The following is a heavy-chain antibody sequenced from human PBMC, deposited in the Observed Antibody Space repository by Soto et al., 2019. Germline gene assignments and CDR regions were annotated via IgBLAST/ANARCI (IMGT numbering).Heavy chain of an antibody. Sequence: SETLSLTCAVYGGSFSGYYWSWIRQPPGKGLEWIGEINHSGSTNYKPSLKSRDTISVDTSKNQFSLKLSSVTAADTAVYYCARVGPGGVVVVPAAETYYYMDVWGKGTKVTVSS. CDR1: GGSFSGYY. J-gene: IGHJ6*03. V-gene: IGHV4-34*01. CDR2: INHSGST. CDR3: ARVGPGGVVVVPAAETYYYMDV. D-gene: IGHD2-2*01.